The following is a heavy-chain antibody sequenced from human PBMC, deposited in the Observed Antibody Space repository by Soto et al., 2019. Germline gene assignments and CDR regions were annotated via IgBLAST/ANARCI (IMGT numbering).Heavy chain of an antibody. D-gene: IGHD6-13*01. CDR2: INPNSGGT. V-gene: IGHV1-2*02. J-gene: IGHJ5*02. Sequence: ASVEVSCKASGYTFTGYYMHWVLQAPGQGLEWMGWINPNSGGTNYAQKFQGRVTMTRDTSISTAYRELGRLRSDDTAVYYCARDRVQQLVLGFDPWGQGTLVTVSS. CDR3: ARDRVQQLVLGFDP. CDR1: GYTFTGYY.